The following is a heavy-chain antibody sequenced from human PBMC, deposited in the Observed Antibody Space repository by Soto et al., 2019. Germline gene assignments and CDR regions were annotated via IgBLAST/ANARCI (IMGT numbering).Heavy chain of an antibody. Sequence: ASVKVSCKASGYTFTSYAMHWVRQAPGQRLEWMGWINAGNGNTKYSQKFQGRVTITRDTSASTAYMELSSLRSEDTAVYYCARSITILDVWFDPWGQGTLVTVSS. D-gene: IGHD3-3*01. CDR1: GYTFTSYA. CDR3: ARSITILDVWFDP. J-gene: IGHJ5*02. CDR2: INAGNGNT. V-gene: IGHV1-3*01.